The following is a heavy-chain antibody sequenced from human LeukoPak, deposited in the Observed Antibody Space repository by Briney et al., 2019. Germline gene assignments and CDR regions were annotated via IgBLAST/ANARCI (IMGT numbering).Heavy chain of an antibody. V-gene: IGHV3-23*01. CDR1: GFTFSSYA. CDR2: ISGSGGST. Sequence: GASLRLSCAASGFTFSSYAMSWVRQAPGKGLEWVSAISGSGGSTYYADSVKGRLTISRDNSKNTLYLQMNSLRAEDTAVYYCAKGGGWSALYYFDYWGQGTLVTVSS. D-gene: IGHD3-16*01. CDR3: AKGGGWSALYYFDY. J-gene: IGHJ4*02.